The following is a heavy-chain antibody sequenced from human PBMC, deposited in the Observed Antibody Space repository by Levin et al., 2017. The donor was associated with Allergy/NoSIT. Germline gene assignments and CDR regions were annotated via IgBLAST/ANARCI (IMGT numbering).Heavy chain of an antibody. CDR1: GYSFTSYW. J-gene: IGHJ4*02. CDR2: IYPGDSDT. V-gene: IGHV5-51*01. Sequence: KVSCKGSGYSFTSYWIGWVRQMPGKGLEWMGIIYPGDSDTRYSPSFQGQVTISADKSISTAYLQWSSLKASDTAMYYCARLMTTVTTSRGLFDYWGQGTLVTVSS. CDR3: ARLMTTVTTSRGLFDY. D-gene: IGHD4-17*01.